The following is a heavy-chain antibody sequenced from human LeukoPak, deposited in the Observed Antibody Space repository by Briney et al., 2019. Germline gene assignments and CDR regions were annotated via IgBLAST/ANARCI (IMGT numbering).Heavy chain of an antibody. CDR3: ATRSSSWYRDAFDI. V-gene: IGHV1-8*01. CDR1: GYTFTSYD. D-gene: IGHD6-13*01. Sequence: ASVKVSCKASGYTFTSYDINWVRQATGQGLEWMGWMNPNSGNTGYAQKFQGRVTMTRNTSISTAYMELSSLRSEDTAVYYCATRSSSWYRDAFDIWGQGTMVTVSS. J-gene: IGHJ3*02. CDR2: MNPNSGNT.